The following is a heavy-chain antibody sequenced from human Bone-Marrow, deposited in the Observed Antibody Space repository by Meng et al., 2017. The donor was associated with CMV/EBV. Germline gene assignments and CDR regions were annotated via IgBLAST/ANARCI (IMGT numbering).Heavy chain of an antibody. CDR1: GYTFTGYY. J-gene: IGHJ4*02. CDR2: IWYDGSNK. D-gene: IGHD5-12*01. Sequence: SCKASGYTFTGYYMHWVRQAPGKGLEWVAVIWYDGSNKYYADSVKGRFTISRDNSKNTLYLQMNSLRAEDTAVYYCAKDRYSGYDLAYWGQGTLVTVSS. CDR3: AKDRYSGYDLAY. V-gene: IGHV3-33*06.